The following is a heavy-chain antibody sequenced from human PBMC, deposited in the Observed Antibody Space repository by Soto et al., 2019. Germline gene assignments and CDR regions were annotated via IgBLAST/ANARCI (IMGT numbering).Heavy chain of an antibody. J-gene: IGHJ4*02. Sequence: GGSLRLSCAASGFTFSSYSMNWVRQAPGKGLEWVSSISSSSSYIYYADSVKGRFTISRDNAKNSLYLQMNSLRAEDTAVYYCARDARYCSGGSCYSENPDYWGQGTLVTVSS. CDR3: ARDARYCSGGSCYSENPDY. V-gene: IGHV3-21*01. CDR2: ISSSSSYI. CDR1: GFTFSSYS. D-gene: IGHD2-15*01.